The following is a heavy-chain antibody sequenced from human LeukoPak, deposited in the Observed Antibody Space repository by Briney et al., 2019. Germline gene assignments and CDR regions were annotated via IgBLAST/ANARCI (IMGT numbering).Heavy chain of an antibody. CDR2: IIPIFGTA. CDR3: ARDLYDDYGDYEPRSDYYYMDV. CDR1: GGTFSSYA. Sequence: ASVKVSCKASGGTFSSYAISWVRQAPGQGLEWMGGIIPIFGTANYAQKFQGRVTITTDESTSTAYMELSSLRSEDTAVYYCARDLYDDYGDYEPRSDYYYMDVWGKGTTVTVSS. D-gene: IGHD4-17*01. V-gene: IGHV1-69*05. J-gene: IGHJ6*03.